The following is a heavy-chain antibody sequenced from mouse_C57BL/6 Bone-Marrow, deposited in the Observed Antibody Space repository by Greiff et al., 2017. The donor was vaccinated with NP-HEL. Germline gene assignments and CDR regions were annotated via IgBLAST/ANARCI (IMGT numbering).Heavy chain of an antibody. Sequence: VQLQQSGPELVKPGASVKISCKASGYSFTGYYMNWVKQSPEKSLEWIGEINPSTGGTTYNQKFKAKATLTVDKSSSTAYMQLKSLTSEDSAVYYCARLYGSSYPWFAYWGQGTLVTVSA. CDR2: INPSTGGT. CDR3: ARLYGSSYPWFAY. CDR1: GYSFTGYY. J-gene: IGHJ3*01. D-gene: IGHD1-1*01. V-gene: IGHV1-42*01.